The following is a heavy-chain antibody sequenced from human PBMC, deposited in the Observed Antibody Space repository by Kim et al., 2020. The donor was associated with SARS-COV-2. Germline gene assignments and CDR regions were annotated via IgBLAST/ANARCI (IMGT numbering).Heavy chain of an antibody. J-gene: IGHJ6*02. V-gene: IGHV3-74*01. Sequence: GGSLGLSCAASGFTFSSYWMHWVRQAPGKGLVWVSRINSDGSSTSYADSVKGRFTISRDNAKNTLYLQMNSLRAEDTAVYYCARGEYQLLPPYYGMDVWGQGTTVTVSS. CDR2: INSDGSST. CDR1: GFTFSSYW. CDR3: ARGEYQLLPPYYGMDV. D-gene: IGHD2-2*01.